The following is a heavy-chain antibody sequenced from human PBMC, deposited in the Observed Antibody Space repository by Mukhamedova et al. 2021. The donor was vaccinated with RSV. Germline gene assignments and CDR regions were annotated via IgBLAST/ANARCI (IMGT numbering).Heavy chain of an antibody. CDR2: IAFNGRAA. J-gene: IGHJ2*01. Sequence: VRQAPGKGLEWVAVIAFNGRAAYYADSVQGRFTVSRDNSKNTMFLQMDNVGADDTSVYYCAREAAHDNWYPDLWGRGTLVTVSS. D-gene: IGHD1-1*01. V-gene: IGHV3-30*03. CDR3: AREAAHDNWYPDL.